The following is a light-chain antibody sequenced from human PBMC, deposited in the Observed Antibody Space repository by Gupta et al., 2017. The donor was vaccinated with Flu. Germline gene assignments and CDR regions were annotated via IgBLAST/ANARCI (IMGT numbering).Light chain of an antibody. CDR3: QRFDKSPT. CDR2: GAY. Sequence: EIVLMQPSHTLPLSPGERATLSCRTSQSVRSSYLAWYQLRPGQAPRLLIFGAYSRATGIPDRFSGSGSGTDFTLTISRLEPEDYGIFYCQRFDKSPTFGGGTKVEI. CDR1: QSVRSSY. J-gene: IGKJ4*01. V-gene: IGKV3-20*01.